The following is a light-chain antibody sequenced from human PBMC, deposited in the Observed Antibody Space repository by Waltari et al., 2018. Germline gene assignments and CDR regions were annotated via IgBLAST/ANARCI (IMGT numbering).Light chain of an antibody. CDR3: QQYYSTPRT. J-gene: IGKJ1*01. CDR1: QSVLYSSNNKNY. V-gene: IGKV4-1*01. CDR2: WAS. Sequence: DIVMTQSPDSLAVSLGARATINCKSSQSVLYSSNNKNYLAWYQQRPGQPPKLLISWASTRESGVPDRFSGSGSGTDFTLTISSLQAEDVAVYYCQQYYSTPRTFGQGTKVEIE.